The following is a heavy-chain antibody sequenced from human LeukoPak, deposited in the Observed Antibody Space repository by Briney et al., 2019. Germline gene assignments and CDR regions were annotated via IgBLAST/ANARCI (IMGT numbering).Heavy chain of an antibody. CDR2: INHSGST. V-gene: IGHV4-34*01. CDR1: GGSFSGYY. D-gene: IGHD6-13*01. J-gene: IGHJ4*02. Sequence: SETLSLTCAVYGGSFSGYYWSWIRQPPGKGLGWIGEINHSGSTNYNPSLKSRVTISVDTSKNQFSLKLSSVTAADAAVYYCARGGPGYSSSWTLGYWGQGTLVTVSS. CDR3: ARGGPGYSSSWTLGY.